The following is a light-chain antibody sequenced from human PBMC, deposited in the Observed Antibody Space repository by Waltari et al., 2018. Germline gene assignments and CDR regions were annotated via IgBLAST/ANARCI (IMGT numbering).Light chain of an antibody. CDR3: GSYTSSTTLA. CDR1: SSDVGGYDY. V-gene: IGLV2-14*03. J-gene: IGLJ1*01. CDR2: DVS. Sequence: QSALTQPASVSGSPGQSITISCTGTSSDVGGYDYVSWYHQHPGKAPKLILYDVSNRPLEVSHRFSGSKSGNTASLTISGLQADDEAEYYCGSYTSSTTLAFGTGTKVTVL.